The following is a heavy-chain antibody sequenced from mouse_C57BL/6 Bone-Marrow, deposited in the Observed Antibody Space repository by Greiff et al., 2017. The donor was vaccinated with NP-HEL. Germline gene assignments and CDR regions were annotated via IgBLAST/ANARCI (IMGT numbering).Heavy chain of an antibody. CDR1: GYTFTEYT. CDR2: FYPGSGSI. J-gene: IGHJ4*01. V-gene: IGHV1-62-2*01. Sequence: QVQLQQSGAELVKPGASVKLSCKASGYTFTEYTIHWVKQRSGPGLAWIGWFYPGSGSIKYNEKFKDKATLTADKSSSTVYMELSRLTSEDSAVYFCARHEDYGSSYFYAMDYWGQGTSVTVSS. D-gene: IGHD1-1*01. CDR3: ARHEDYGSSYFYAMDY.